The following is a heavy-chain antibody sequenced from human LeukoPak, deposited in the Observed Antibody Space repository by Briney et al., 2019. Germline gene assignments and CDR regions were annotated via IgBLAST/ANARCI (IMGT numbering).Heavy chain of an antibody. Sequence: LRLSCAASGFTFSSYSMNWVRQPPGKGLEWIGYIYYSGSTYYNPSLKSRVTISVDTSKNQFSLKLSSVTAADTAVYYCASFDYGDYWYFDLWGRGTLVTVSS. CDR1: GFTFSSYS. CDR2: IYYSGST. CDR3: ASFDYGDYWYFDL. J-gene: IGHJ2*01. D-gene: IGHD4-17*01. V-gene: IGHV4-30-4*08.